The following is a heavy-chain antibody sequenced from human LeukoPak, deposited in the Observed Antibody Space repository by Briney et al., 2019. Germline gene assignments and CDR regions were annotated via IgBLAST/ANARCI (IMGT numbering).Heavy chain of an antibody. CDR1: GFTFDDYG. CDR2: INWNGGST. Sequence: GSLRLSCAASGFTFDDYGMSWVRQAPGKGLEWVSGINWNGGSTGYADSVKGRFSISRDNAKNSLYLQMNSLRAEDTALYHCARGLPRITFGGVIAHDYWGQGTLVTVSS. V-gene: IGHV3-20*01. CDR3: ARGLPRITFGGVIAHDY. J-gene: IGHJ4*02. D-gene: IGHD3-16*02.